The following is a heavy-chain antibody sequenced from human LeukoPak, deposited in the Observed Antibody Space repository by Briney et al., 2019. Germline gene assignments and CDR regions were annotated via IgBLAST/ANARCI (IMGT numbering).Heavy chain of an antibody. CDR3: AKDRGLYCSSTSCYDGFDY. CDR1: GFTFSSYA. Sequence: GGSLRLSCAASGFTFSSYAMSWVRQAPGKGLEGVSAISGSGGSTYYADSVKGRFTISRDNSKNTLYLQMNSLRAEDTAVYYCAKDRGLYCSSTSCYDGFDYWGQGTLVTVSS. D-gene: IGHD2-2*01. J-gene: IGHJ4*02. CDR2: ISGSGGST. V-gene: IGHV3-23*01.